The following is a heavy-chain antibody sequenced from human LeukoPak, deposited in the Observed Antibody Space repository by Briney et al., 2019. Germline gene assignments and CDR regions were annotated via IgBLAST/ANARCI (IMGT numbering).Heavy chain of an antibody. V-gene: IGHV3-30*03. CDR1: GFAFSRYG. Sequence: GGSLRLSCAASGFAFSRYGMHWVRQAPGKGLEGVALISHDGTNKNHADSVKGRFTISRDNSNNTLYLQMNSLRPEDMAVYYCARGPGALDYWGQGTLVTVSS. J-gene: IGHJ4*02. CDR3: ARGPGALDY. D-gene: IGHD2-2*01. CDR2: ISHDGTNK.